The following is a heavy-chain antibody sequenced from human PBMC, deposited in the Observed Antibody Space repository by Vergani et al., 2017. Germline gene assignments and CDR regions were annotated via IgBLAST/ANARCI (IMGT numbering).Heavy chain of an antibody. J-gene: IGHJ6*03. D-gene: IGHD6-25*01. Sequence: VQLLESGGGLVQPGGSLRLSCAASGFTFSSYWMHWVRQAPGKGLEWIGEINHSGSTNYNPSLKSRVTISVDTSKNQFSLKLSSVTAADTAVYYCARARLAAMDVWGKGTTVTVSS. CDR3: ARARLAAMDV. V-gene: IGHV4-34*01. CDR2: INHSGST. CDR1: GFTFSSYW.